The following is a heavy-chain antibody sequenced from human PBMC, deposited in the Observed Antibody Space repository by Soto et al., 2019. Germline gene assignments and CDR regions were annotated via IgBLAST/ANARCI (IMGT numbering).Heavy chain of an antibody. CDR1: GFTFSSSA. D-gene: IGHD3-16*01. CDR2: ISGSGGST. J-gene: IGHJ1*01. V-gene: IGHV3-23*01. CDR3: ARERHALTSCLNIY. Sequence: EVQLLESGGGSVQPGGSLRLSCAASGFTFSSSAMSWVRQAPGPGLEWVSGISGSGGSTYYADSVKGRFTISRDNSKDTRFLHMNSVGVEATALYCCARERHALTSCLNIYWCQGMRVIVSS.